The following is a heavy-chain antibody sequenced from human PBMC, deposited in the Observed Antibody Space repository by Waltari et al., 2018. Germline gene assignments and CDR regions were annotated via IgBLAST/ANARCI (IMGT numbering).Heavy chain of an antibody. CDR3: AKLAGVAAWHFEY. V-gene: IGHV3-23*01. CDR2: VSNSADTT. Sequence: EVQVLESGGGFVQPGGSLRLSCAASGFTFPCCAMALVRQAPGKVLEWVSIVSNSADTTYYADSVKGRFTISRDNSKDTLYLQMNGLRDDDTAVYYCAKLAGVAAWHFEYWGQGALVTVSS. J-gene: IGHJ4*02. CDR1: GFTFPCCA. D-gene: IGHD3-3*01.